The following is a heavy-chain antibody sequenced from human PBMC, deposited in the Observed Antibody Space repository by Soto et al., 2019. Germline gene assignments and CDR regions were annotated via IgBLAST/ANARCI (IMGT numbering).Heavy chain of an antibody. CDR3: PRAPNQVSGYYFDY. CDR2: ISSSGSTI. Sequence: GGSLRHSCAASGFTFSSYEMNWVRQAPGKGLEWVSYISSSGSTIYYADSVKGRVTSSRDNAKNSLFLQMNGLGAGDRVFYYFPRAPNQVSGYYFDYWAREPWSPSPQ. CDR1: GFTFSSYE. J-gene: IGHJ4*02. V-gene: IGHV3-48*03. D-gene: IGHD3-22*01.